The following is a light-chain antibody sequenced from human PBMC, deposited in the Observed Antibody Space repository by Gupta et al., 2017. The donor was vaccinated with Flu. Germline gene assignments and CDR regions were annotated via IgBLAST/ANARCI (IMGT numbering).Light chain of an antibody. Sequence: SYVLTQPPSVSVAPGQTARITCGGNNIGSKGVHWSQQRPGQAPLMVIKDSSDRPSGIPERFSGSNSGNTATLTISRVEAGDEADFYCQVWDPSSDHYVFGTGTKVTVL. V-gene: IGLV3-21*02. CDR1: NIGSKG. J-gene: IGLJ1*01. CDR2: DSS. CDR3: QVWDPSSDHYV.